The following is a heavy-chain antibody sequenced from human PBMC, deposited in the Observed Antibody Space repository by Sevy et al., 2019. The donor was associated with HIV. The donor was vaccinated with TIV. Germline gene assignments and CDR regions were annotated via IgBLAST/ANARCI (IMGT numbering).Heavy chain of an antibody. CDR3: ARFSQACAYYYYYGMDV. CDR2: ISSSSSYI. J-gene: IGHJ6*02. V-gene: IGHV3-21*01. D-gene: IGHD3-3*02. CDR1: GFTFSSYS. Sequence: GGSLRLSCAASGFTFSSYSMNWVRQAPGKGLEWVSSISSSSSYIYYADSVKGRFTISRDNAKNSLYLQMNSLRAEDTAVYYCARFSQACAYYYYYGMDVWGQGTTVTVSS.